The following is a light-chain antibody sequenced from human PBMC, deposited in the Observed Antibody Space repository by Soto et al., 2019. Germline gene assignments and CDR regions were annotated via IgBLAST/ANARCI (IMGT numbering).Light chain of an antibody. V-gene: IGLV2-11*01. CDR2: DVS. CDR1: SSDVGAYDY. Sequence: QSVLTQPRSVSGSPGQSVTISCTGTSSDVGAYDYVSWYQQDPGKAPKVLIYDVSERPSGVPDRFSGSKSDNTASLTISGLQAEDEADYYCSSYAGSYTFVVFGGGTKVIVL. J-gene: IGLJ2*01. CDR3: SSYAGSYTFVV.